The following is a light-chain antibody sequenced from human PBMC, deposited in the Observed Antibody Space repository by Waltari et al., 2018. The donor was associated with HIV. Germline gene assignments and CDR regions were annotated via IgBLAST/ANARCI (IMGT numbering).Light chain of an antibody. J-gene: IGLJ1*01. CDR3: QSYDSTNPCI. V-gene: IGLV6-57*03. CDR2: EDN. Sequence: NFILTQPHSVSESPGKTVTISCARSSGGIASNSVQWYQQRPGSAPTPVVYEDNQRPSGVPDRFSGSIDSSSNSASLTIYDLNTEDEADYYCQSYDSTNPCIFGTGTRVTVL. CDR1: SGGIASNS.